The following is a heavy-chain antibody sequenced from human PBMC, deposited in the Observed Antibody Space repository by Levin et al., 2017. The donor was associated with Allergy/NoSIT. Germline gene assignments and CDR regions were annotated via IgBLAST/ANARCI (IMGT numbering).Heavy chain of an antibody. CDR3: ARALRVEVVPAPLYWFDP. CDR2: IYHSGRT. V-gene: IGHV4-31*11. CDR1: GAPISTGGYY. Sequence: SETLSLTCAVSGAPISTGGYYWSWIRQLPGTGLEWIGYIYHSGRTYYNPSLESRVSISIDTSKNEMSLMVRSVTAADRAIYYCARALRVEVVPAPLYWFDPWGPGALVTVSS. J-gene: IGHJ5*02. D-gene: IGHD2-2*01.